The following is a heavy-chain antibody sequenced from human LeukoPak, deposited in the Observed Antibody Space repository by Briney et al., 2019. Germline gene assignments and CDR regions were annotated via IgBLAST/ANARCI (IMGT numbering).Heavy chain of an antibody. J-gene: IGHJ5*02. CDR1: GYTFTSYD. D-gene: IGHD6-19*01. CDR3: ARECGGSSGQNWFDP. CDR2: MNPNSGNT. Sequence: ASVKVSCKASGYTFTSYDINWVRQATGQGLEWMGWMNPNSGNTGYAQKFQGRVTMTRNTSISTAYTELSSLRSEDTAVYYCARECGGSSGQNWFDPWGQGTLVTVSS. V-gene: IGHV1-8*01.